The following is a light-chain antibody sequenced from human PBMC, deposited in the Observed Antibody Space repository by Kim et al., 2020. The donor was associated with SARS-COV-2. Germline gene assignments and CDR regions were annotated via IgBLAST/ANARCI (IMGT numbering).Light chain of an antibody. CDR3: QKYNSAPRT. CDR2: AAS. J-gene: IGKJ1*01. Sequence: ASVGDIVTITCRASQGISNYLAWYQQKPGNVPKLLIYAASALQSGVPSRFSGSGSGTVFTLTISSLQPEDVATYYCQKYNSAPRTFGQGTKVDIK. V-gene: IGKV1-27*01. CDR1: QGISNY.